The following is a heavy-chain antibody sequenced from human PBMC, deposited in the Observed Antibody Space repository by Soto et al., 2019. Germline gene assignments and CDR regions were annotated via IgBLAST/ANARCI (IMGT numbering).Heavy chain of an antibody. J-gene: IGHJ4*02. CDR2: IYHSGST. CDR1: GGSISSGGYS. Sequence: QLQLQESGAGLVKPSQTLSLTCAVSGGSISSGGYSWSWIRQPPGKGLEWIGYIYHSGSTYCNPSLKSRVTISVDRSKNQFSLKLSSVTAADTAVYYCARGGRGSGSIPRGFDYWGQGTLVTVSS. CDR3: ARGGRGSGSIPRGFDY. V-gene: IGHV4-30-2*01. D-gene: IGHD3-10*01.